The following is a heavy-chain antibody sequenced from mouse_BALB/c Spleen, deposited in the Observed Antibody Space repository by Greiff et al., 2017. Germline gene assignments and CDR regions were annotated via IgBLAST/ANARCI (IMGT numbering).Heavy chain of an antibody. CDR2: IYPGDGDT. J-gene: IGHJ2*01. CDR1: GYAFSSYW. V-gene: IGHV1-80*01. Sequence: VKLMESGAELVRPGSSVKISCKASGYAFSSYWMNWVKQRPGQGLEWIGQIYPGDGDTNYNGKFKGKATLTADKSSSTAYMQLSSLTSEDSAVYFCARVGPGYFDYWGQGTTLTVSS. D-gene: IGHD4-1*01. CDR3: ARVGPGYFDY.